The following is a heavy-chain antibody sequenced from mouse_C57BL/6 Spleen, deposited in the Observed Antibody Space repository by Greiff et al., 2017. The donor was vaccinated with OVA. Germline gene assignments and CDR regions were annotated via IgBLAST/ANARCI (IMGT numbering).Heavy chain of an antibody. CDR2: ISSGSSSI. V-gene: IGHV5-17*01. CDR1: GFTFSDYG. D-gene: IGHD2-3*01. J-gene: IGHJ3*01. CDR3: ARSGYYPFAY. Sequence: EVLLVESGGGLVKPGASLKLSCAASGFTFSDYGMHWVRQASEKGLEWVAYISSGSSSIYYADKLKGRFTISRDNAKNTLFLQMTSLRSEDTAMYSCARSGYYPFAYWGQGTLVTVSA.